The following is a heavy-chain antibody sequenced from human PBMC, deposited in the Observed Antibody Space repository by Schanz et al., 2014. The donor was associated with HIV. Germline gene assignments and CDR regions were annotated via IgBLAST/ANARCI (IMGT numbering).Heavy chain of an antibody. J-gene: IGHJ3*02. CDR3: ARRALLKWELRYAFDI. V-gene: IGHV1-8*01. CDR1: GYTFTSYD. Sequence: QVQLVQSGAGVKKPGASVKVSCKASGYTFTSYDINWVRQATGQGLEWMGWMNPNSGNTGYAQKFQGRVTMTRNTSISTAYMELSSLRSEDTAVYYCARRALLKWELRYAFDIWGQGTMVTVSS. D-gene: IGHD1-26*01. CDR2: MNPNSGNT.